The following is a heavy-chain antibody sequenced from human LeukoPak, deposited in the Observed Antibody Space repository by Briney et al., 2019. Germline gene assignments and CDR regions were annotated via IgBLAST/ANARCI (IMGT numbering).Heavy chain of an antibody. Sequence: GRSLRLSYAASGFTFGSYDMQWVRQAPGKGLEWVAFIRYDASNEYYADSVKGRFTISRDNSKNTLYLQMNSLRAEDTAGYYCAKGDQLYCSSSSCPDGFDIWGHGTMVIVSS. V-gene: IGHV3-30*02. CDR2: IRYDASNE. CDR3: AKGDQLYCSSSSCPDGFDI. D-gene: IGHD2-2*01. J-gene: IGHJ3*02. CDR1: GFTFGSYD.